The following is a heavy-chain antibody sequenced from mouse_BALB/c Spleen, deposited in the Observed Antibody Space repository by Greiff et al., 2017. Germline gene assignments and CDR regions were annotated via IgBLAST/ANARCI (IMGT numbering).Heavy chain of an antibody. CDR1: GFSLTSYG. D-gene: IGHD1-1*01. V-gene: IGHV2-2*02. Sequence: QVTLKESGPGLVQPSQSLSITCTVSGFSLTSYGVHWVRQSPGKGLEWLGVIWSGGSTDYNAAFISRLSISKDNSKSQVFFKMNSLQANDTAIYYCARNYYYGSSFYYAMDYWGQGTSVTVSS. CDR2: IWSGGST. J-gene: IGHJ4*01. CDR3: ARNYYYGSSFYYAMDY.